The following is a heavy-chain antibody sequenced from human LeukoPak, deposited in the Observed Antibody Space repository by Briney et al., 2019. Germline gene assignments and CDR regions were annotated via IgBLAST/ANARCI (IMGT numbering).Heavy chain of an antibody. J-gene: IGHJ6*02. CDR2: ISYDGGNK. V-gene: IGHV3-30-3*01. CDR3: ARDRYSSSWYSSYYYYYGMDV. CDR1: GFTFSSYA. Sequence: SGGSLRLSCAASGFTFSSYAMHWVRQAPGKGLEWVAVISYDGGNKYYADSVKGRFTISRDNSKNTLYLQMNSLRAEDTAVYYCARDRYSSSWYSSYYYYYGMDVWGQGTTVTVSS. D-gene: IGHD6-13*01.